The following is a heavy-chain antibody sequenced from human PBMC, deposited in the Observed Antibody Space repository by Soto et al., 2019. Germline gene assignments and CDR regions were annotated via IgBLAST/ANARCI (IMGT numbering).Heavy chain of an antibody. V-gene: IGHV3-74*01. CDR3: AGEGSGYSYGNDAFDI. D-gene: IGHD5-18*01. Sequence: XVSLRLSCAASGFTFSGYCMHWVRQAPGKGLVWVSRISFDGTSTSYADSVRGRFAISRDNAKNTLYLQMNSLRADDTAVYYCAGEGSGYSYGNDAFDICGQGTMVTVSS. CDR2: ISFDGTST. CDR1: GFTFSGYC. J-gene: IGHJ3*02.